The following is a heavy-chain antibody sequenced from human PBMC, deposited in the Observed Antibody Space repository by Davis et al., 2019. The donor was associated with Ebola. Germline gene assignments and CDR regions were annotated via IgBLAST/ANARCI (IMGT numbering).Heavy chain of an antibody. D-gene: IGHD7-27*01. J-gene: IGHJ4*02. CDR3: ARVVANWGSPDY. CDR2: INPSGGST. Sequence: ASVKVSCKASGYTFTSYYMHWVRQAPGQGLEWMGIINPSGGSTSYAQKFQGRVTMTRDTSTSTVYMELSSLRSKDTAVYYCARVVANWGSPDYWGQGTLVTVSS. CDR1: GYTFTSYY. V-gene: IGHV1-46*01.